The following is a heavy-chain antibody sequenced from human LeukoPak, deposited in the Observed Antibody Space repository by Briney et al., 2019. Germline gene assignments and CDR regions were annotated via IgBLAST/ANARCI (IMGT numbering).Heavy chain of an antibody. D-gene: IGHD2-2*01. CDR1: GGTFSSYA. V-gene: IGHV1-69*01. CDR3: ARAGDYCSSTSCYDGIGY. CDR2: IIPIFGTA. Sequence: ASVKVSCKASGGTFSSYAISWVRQAPGQGLKWMGGIIPIFGTANYAQKFQGRVTITADESTSTAYMELSSLRSEDTAVYYCARAGDYCSSTSCYDGIGYWGQGTLVTVSS. J-gene: IGHJ4*02.